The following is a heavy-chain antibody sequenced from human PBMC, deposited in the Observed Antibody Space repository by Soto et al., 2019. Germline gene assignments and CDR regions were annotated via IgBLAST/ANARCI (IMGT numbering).Heavy chain of an antibody. J-gene: IGHJ4*02. Sequence: SGPTLVNPTQTLTLTCTFSGFSLITSGVVVGWIRQPPGKALEWLALIYWNDDKRYSPSLKSRLTITKDTSKNQVVLTMTNMGPVDTATYYCARSYVWGSYRIYYFDYWGQGTLVTVSS. CDR2: IYWNDDK. CDR3: ARSYVWGSYRIYYFDY. CDR1: GFSLITSGVV. D-gene: IGHD3-16*02. V-gene: IGHV2-5*01.